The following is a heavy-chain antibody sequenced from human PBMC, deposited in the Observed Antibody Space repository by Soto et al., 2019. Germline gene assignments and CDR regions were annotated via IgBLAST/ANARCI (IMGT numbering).Heavy chain of an antibody. Sequence: SETLSLTCAVYGGSFSGYYWSWIRQPPGKGLEWIGEINHSRSTNYNPSLKSRVTISVDTSKNQFSLKLSSVTAADTAVYYCARGAYGYCSSTSCYVWSTGSYYYYYMDVWGKGTTVTVSS. D-gene: IGHD2-2*01. V-gene: IGHV4-34*01. CDR1: GGSFSGYY. CDR3: ARGAYGYCSSTSCYVWSTGSYYYYYMDV. J-gene: IGHJ6*03. CDR2: INHSRST.